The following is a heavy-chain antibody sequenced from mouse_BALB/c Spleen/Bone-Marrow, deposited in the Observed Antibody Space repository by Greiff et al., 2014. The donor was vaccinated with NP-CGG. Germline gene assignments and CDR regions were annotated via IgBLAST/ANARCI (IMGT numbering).Heavy chain of an antibody. CDR3: ATYCYGSSYGFAY. V-gene: IGHV14-3*02. Sequence: EVQLQQSGAELVKPGASVKLSCTASGFNIKDTYMHWVKQRPEQGLEWIGRIDPANGNTKYDPKFQGKATITADTSPNTAYLQLSSLTSEDTAVYYCATYCYGSSYGFAYWGQGTLVTVSA. J-gene: IGHJ3*01. D-gene: IGHD1-1*01. CDR2: IDPANGNT. CDR1: GFNIKDTY.